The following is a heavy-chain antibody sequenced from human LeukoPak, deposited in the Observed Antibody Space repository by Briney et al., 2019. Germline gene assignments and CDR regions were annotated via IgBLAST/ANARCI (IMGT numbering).Heavy chain of an antibody. CDR1: RFTFSSYA. CDR3: AREDIPMVLSLDH. V-gene: IGHV3-23*01. CDR2: ISGGGDNT. J-gene: IGHJ4*02. Sequence: GGSLTLSCAASRFTFSSYAMSWVRQAPGKGLEWVSAISGGGDNTYYADSVRGRFTVSRDNSKNTLYVQVTSLRAEDTAVYYCAREDIPMVLSLDHWGQGTLVTVSS. D-gene: IGHD3-10*01.